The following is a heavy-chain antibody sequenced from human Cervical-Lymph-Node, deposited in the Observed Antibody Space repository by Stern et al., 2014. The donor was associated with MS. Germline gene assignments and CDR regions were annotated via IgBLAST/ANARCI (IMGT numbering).Heavy chain of an antibody. CDR1: GYTFTAYN. J-gene: IGHJ5*02. CDR2: ISPKSGDT. V-gene: IGHV1-2*02. CDR3: GRGQQSFDP. D-gene: IGHD1-1*01. Sequence: QVQLVQSGAEVKEPGASVRVTCKASGYTFTAYNVHWVRQAPGQGLEWMGWISPKSGDTNYAQNFQGRVTMTRDTSITTAYMELSRLTSDDTAMYYCGRGQQSFDPWGQGTLVTVSS.